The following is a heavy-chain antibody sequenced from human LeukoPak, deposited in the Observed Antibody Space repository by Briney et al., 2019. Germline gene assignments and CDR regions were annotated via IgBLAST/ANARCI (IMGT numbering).Heavy chain of an antibody. CDR2: IKQEGSEK. CDR3: ARVRKDIVVVVAATTSFGYYYYMDV. V-gene: IGHV3-7*01. Sequence: GGSLRFSCAASGFTFSSYWMSWVRQAPGKGLEWGANIKQEGSEKYYVDSVKGRFTISRDKAKISLSLQMNSLRAEDTAVYYCARVRKDIVVVVAATTSFGYYYYMDVWGKGTTVTVSS. CDR1: GFTFSSYW. J-gene: IGHJ6*03. D-gene: IGHD2-15*01.